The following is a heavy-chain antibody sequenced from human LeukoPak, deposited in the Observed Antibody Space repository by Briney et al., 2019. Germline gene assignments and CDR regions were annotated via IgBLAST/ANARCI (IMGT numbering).Heavy chain of an antibody. D-gene: IGHD6-19*01. CDR2: IYHSGST. CDR3: ARRQWLRYFDY. Sequence: SETLSLTCAVSGYSISSGYYWGWIRQPPGKGLEWIGSIYHSGSTYCNPSLKSRVTTSVDTSKNQFSLKLSSVTAADTAVYYCARRQWLRYFDYWGQGTLVTVSS. CDR1: GYSISSGYY. J-gene: IGHJ4*02. V-gene: IGHV4-38-2*01.